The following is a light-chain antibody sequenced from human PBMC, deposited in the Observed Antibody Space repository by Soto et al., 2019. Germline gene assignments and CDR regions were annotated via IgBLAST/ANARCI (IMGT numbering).Light chain of an antibody. CDR2: AVS. Sequence: QPVLTQPRSVSGSPGQSVTISCTGTSSPVGGYHYVSWYQQFPGKAPKLMIYAVSQRPSGVPDRFSGSESGNTASLTISGLQAEDEADYYCCSYSGRYTYVFGSGTKLTVL. V-gene: IGLV2-11*01. CDR1: SSPVGGYHY. J-gene: IGLJ1*01. CDR3: CSYSGRYTYV.